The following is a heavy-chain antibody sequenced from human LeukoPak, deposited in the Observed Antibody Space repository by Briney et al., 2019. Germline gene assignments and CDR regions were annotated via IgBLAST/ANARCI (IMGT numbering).Heavy chain of an antibody. Sequence: ASVKVSFKASGYTLISYGISWVRQAPGQGLEWMGWISAYNGNTNYAQKLQGRVTMTTDTSTSTAYMELRSLRSDDTAVYHCARTHGGASSPSNFDYWGQGTLVTVSS. D-gene: IGHD4-23*01. CDR1: GYTLISYG. CDR2: ISAYNGNT. CDR3: ARTHGGASSPSNFDY. V-gene: IGHV1-18*01. J-gene: IGHJ4*02.